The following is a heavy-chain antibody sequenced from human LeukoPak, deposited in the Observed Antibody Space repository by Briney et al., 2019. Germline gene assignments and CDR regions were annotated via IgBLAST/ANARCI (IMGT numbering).Heavy chain of an antibody. J-gene: IGHJ6*03. CDR3: ARDETYSSDWQSNHYYYYMDV. CDR2: IYHSGST. CDR1: GYSISSGYY. Sequence: SETLSLTCTVSGYSISSGYYWGWIRQPPGKGLEWIGSIYHSGSTFDNPSLKSRVNISVDTSKNQFSLKVNSVTAAHTAVYFCARDETYSSDWQSNHYYYYMDVWGKGTTVTVSS. D-gene: IGHD6-19*01. V-gene: IGHV4-38-2*02.